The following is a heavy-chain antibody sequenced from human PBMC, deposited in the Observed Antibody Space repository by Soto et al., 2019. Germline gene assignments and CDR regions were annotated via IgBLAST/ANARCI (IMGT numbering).Heavy chain of an antibody. Sequence: GGSLRLSCAASGFTFSSYAMSWVRQAPGKGLEWVSAISGSGGSTYYADSVKGRFTISRDNSKNTLYLQMNSLRAEDTAVYYCAIPRYCSGGSCSNAAFDIWGQGTMVTVSS. CDR3: AIPRYCSGGSCSNAAFDI. J-gene: IGHJ3*02. CDR2: ISGSGGST. D-gene: IGHD2-15*01. CDR1: GFTFSSYA. V-gene: IGHV3-23*01.